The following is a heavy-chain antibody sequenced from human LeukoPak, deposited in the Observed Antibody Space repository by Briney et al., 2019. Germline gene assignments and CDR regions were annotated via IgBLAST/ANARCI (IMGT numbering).Heavy chain of an antibody. Sequence: PGGSLRLSCAASGFTFSSYSMNWVRQAPGKGLEWVSSISSSSSYIYYADSVKGRFTISRDNAKNSLYLQMNSLRAEDTAVYYCAGDSRPSIVLDYWGQGTLVTVSS. J-gene: IGHJ4*02. CDR2: ISSSSSYI. CDR1: GFTFSSYS. D-gene: IGHD1-26*01. CDR3: AGDSRPSIVLDY. V-gene: IGHV3-21*01.